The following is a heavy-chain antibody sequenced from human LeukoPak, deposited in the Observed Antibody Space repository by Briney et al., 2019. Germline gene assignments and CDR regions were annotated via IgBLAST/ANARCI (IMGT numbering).Heavy chain of an antibody. V-gene: IGHV4-31*03. CDR1: GGSISSGGYY. CDR2: IYYSGST. CDR3: ARGEGGYCSGGSCNGGAFDI. J-gene: IGHJ3*02. Sequence: SETLSRTCTVSGGSISSGGYYWSWIRQHPGKGLEWIGYIYYSGSTYYNPSLKSRVTISVDTSKNQFSLRLSSVTAADTAVYYCARGEGGYCSGGSCNGGAFDIWGQGTMVTVSS. D-gene: IGHD2-15*01.